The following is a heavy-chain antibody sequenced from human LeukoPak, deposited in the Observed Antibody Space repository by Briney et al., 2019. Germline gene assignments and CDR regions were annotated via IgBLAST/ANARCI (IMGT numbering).Heavy chain of an antibody. D-gene: IGHD3-22*01. CDR2: IYYSGST. V-gene: IGHV4-39*07. J-gene: IGHJ4*02. Sequence: SETLSLTCTVSGGSISSSSYYWGWIRQPPGKGLEWIGSIYYSGSTYYNPSLKSRVTISVDTSKNQFSLKLSSVAAADTAVYYCARGVGTYSSGYYYYDYFDYWGQGTLVTVSS. CDR1: GGSISSSSYY. CDR3: ARGVGTYSSGYYYYDYFDY.